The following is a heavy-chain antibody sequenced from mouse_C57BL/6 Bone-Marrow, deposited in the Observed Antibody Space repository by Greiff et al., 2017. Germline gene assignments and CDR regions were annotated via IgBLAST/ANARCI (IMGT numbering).Heavy chain of an antibody. D-gene: IGHD1-1*01. J-gene: IGHJ2*01. CDR3: ARWAYGSPDY. CDR2: IDPEDGET. V-gene: IGHV14-2*01. CDR1: GFNIKDYY. Sequence: VQLKQSGAELVKPGASVKLSCTASGFNIKDYYIHWVKQRTEQGLEWIGRIDPEDGETKYAPKFQDKATITADTSSNTAYLQLSSLTSEDTAVYYCARWAYGSPDYWGQGTTLTVSS.